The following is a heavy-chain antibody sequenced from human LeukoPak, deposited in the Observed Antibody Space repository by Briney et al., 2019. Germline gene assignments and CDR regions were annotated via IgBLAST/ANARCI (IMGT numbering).Heavy chain of an antibody. J-gene: IGHJ3*02. V-gene: IGHV3-23*01. CDR1: GFTFNSYA. CDR3: ANWYSGSLEAFDI. D-gene: IGHD1-26*01. Sequence: PGGSLRLSCAASGFTFNSYAMSWVRQAPGKGLEWVSAITGSGSNTYYADSVKGRFTISRDNSKNTLYLQMNSLRAEDTAVYYCANWYSGSLEAFDIWGQGTMVTVSS. CDR2: ITGSGSNT.